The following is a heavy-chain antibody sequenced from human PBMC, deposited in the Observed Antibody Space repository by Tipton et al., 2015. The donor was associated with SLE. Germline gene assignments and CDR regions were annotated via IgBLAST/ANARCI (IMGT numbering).Heavy chain of an antibody. CDR1: GGSFSSSSYY. V-gene: IGHV4-34*01. CDR3: ARIAVAGPYWYFDL. J-gene: IGHJ2*01. D-gene: IGHD6-19*01. CDR2: INHSGST. Sequence: TLSLTCAVYGGSFSSSSYYWGWIRQPPGKGLEWIGEINHSGSTNYNPSLKSRVTISVDTSKNQFSLKLSSVTAADTAVYYCARIAVAGPYWYFDLWGRGTLVAVSS.